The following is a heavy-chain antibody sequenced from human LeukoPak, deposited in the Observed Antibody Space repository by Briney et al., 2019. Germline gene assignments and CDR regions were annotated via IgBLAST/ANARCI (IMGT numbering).Heavy chain of an antibody. V-gene: IGHV1-69*05. Sequence: SSEKVSCKASGGTFSSYAISWVRQAPGQGLEWMGRIIPIFGTANYAQKFQGRVTITTDESTSTAYMELSSLRSEDTAVYYCAREGARRGYSSGPPLNWFYPWVQGTLVTVSS. J-gene: IGHJ5*02. D-gene: IGHD5-18*01. CDR1: GGTFSSYA. CDR3: AREGARRGYSSGPPLNWFYP. CDR2: IIPIFGTA.